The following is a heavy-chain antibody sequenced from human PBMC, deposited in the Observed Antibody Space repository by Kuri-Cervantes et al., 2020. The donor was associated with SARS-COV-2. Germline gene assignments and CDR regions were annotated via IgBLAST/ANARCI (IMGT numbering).Heavy chain of an antibody. CDR3: ARDANYGSRLPRKFDY. CDR1: GGSISSYY. D-gene: IGHD5-12*01. J-gene: IGHJ4*02. CDR2: TYYSGST. Sequence: GSLRLSCTVSGGSISSYYWSWIRQPPGKGLEWIGYTYYSGSTNYNPSLKSRVTISVDTSKNQFSLKLSSVTAEDTAVYYCARDANYGSRLPRKFDYWGQGTLVTVSS. V-gene: IGHV4-59*01.